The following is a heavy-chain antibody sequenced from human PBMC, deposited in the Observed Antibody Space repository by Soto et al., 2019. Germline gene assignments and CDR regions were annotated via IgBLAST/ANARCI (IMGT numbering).Heavy chain of an antibody. V-gene: IGHV4-34*01. D-gene: IGHD3-16*02. CDR1: GGSFIGYY. CDR2: INHSGST. J-gene: IGHJ4*02. Sequence: SETLSLTCAVYGGSFIGYYWSWIRQPPGKGLEWIGEINHSGSTNYNPSLKSRVTISVDTSKNQFSLKLSPVTAADTAVYYCARGKLSDYVWGSYRYHFDYWGQGTVVTVSS. CDR3: ARGKLSDYVWGSYRYHFDY.